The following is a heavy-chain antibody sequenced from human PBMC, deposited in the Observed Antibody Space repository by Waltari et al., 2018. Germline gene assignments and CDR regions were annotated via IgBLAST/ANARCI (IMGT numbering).Heavy chain of an antibody. CDR1: GFSVSTTP. Sequence: EVILVESGGGLVHPGGSLRLSCAASGFSVSTTPMRWVRQAPGRGLEWVSIMYPAGSSYNADSVEGRFTMSRDISKNMVHLQMNRLRLEDSATYYCATARDEQTAMVYFDKWGQGTLVSVSS. J-gene: IGHJ4*02. CDR3: ATARDEQTAMVYFDK. CDR2: MYPAGSS. D-gene: IGHD5-18*01. V-gene: IGHV3-66*02.